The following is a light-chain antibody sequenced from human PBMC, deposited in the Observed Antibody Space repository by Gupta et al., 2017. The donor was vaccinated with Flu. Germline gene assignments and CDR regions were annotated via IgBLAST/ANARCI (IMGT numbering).Light chain of an antibody. CDR1: SSDVGGYNY. CDR3: CSYAGSSYVV. Sequence: SVTISCTGTSSDVGGYNYVSWYQQHPGKAPKLMLYDVSKRPSGVPDRFSGSKSGNTASLAISGLQAEDEADYYCCSYAGSSYVVFGGGTKLTVL. J-gene: IGLJ2*01. CDR2: DVS. V-gene: IGLV2-11*01.